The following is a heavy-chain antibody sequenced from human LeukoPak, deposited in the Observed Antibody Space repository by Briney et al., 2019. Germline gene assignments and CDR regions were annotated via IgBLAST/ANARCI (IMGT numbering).Heavy chain of an antibody. V-gene: IGHV4-4*07. CDR3: ARGGYYGSGNDFRFDP. J-gene: IGHJ5*02. D-gene: IGHD3-10*01. Sequence: SETLSLTCTVSGGSISSYDWSWIRQPAGKGLEWIGRIYTRGSTNYNPSLKSRVSMSVDTSKKQFSLKLSSVTAADTAIYYCARGGYYGSGNDFRFDPWGQGTLVTVSS. CDR1: GGSISSYD. CDR2: IYTRGST.